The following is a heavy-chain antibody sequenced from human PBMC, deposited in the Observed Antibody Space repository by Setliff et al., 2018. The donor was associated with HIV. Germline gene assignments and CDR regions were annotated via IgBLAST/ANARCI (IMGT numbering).Heavy chain of an antibody. CDR1: GGTFSSYA. CDR2: IIPAFGTA. V-gene: IGHV1-69*05. J-gene: IGHJ4*01. CDR3: ARDGLLVAGIRFDY. D-gene: IGHD6-19*01. Sequence: GASVKVSCKTSGGTFSSYAVSWVRQAPGQGLEWMGGIIPAFGTANYAQKFQGGVTITTDESTSTAYMELSGLRSEDTAVYFCARDGLLVAGIRFDYWGQGTLVTVSS.